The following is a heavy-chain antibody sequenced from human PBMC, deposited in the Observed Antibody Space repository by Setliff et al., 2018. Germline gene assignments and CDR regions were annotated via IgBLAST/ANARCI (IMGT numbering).Heavy chain of an antibody. J-gene: IGHJ3*01. Sequence: GGSLRLSCAASGFTFSTAWMNWVRQAPGKGLEWVGRIKGKNDGLATDDAAPVKGRFTISRDDSKNTLYLQMNSLKTEDTAVYYCTTDPSPTFGGVIGAAFDFWGQGTMVTVS. V-gene: IGHV3-15*07. CDR2: IKGKNDGLAT. CDR1: GFTFSTAW. D-gene: IGHD3-16*01. CDR3: TTDPSPTFGGVIGAAFDF.